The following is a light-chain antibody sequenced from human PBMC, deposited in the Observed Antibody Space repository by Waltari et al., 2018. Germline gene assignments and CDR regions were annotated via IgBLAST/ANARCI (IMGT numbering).Light chain of an antibody. J-gene: IGKJ4*01. V-gene: IGKV1-39*01. CDR2: AAS. CDR1: QSISNY. CDR3: QQSYSIPLT. Sequence: DIQMTQSPSSLSASVGARVTITCRASQSISNYLNWYQQKPGKAPKLLIYAASSLQSGVPSRFSGSGSGTDFTLTISSLQPEDFATYYCQQSYSIPLTFGGGTKVEIK.